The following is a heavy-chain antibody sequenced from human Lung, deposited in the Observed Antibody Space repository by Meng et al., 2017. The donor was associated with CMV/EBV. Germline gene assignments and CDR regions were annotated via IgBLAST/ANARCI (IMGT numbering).Heavy chain of an antibody. CDR1: GYTFTGYY. J-gene: IGHJ5*02. V-gene: IGHV1-2*02. CDR3: ASGGYCSSTSCYRGWVDP. D-gene: IGHD2-2*02. CDR2: INPNSGGT. Sequence: ASVKVSCKASGYTFTGYYMHWVRQAPGQGLEWMGWINPNSGGTNYAQKFQGRVTMTRDTSISTAYMELSRLRSDDTAVYYCASGGYCSSTSCYRGWVDPWGQRTLVTVSS.